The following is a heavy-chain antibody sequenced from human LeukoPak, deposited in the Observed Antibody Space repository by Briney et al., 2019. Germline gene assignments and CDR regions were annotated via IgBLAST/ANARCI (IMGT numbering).Heavy chain of an antibody. CDR1: GFTFSDYY. V-gene: IGHV3-33*08. J-gene: IGHJ4*02. CDR2: IWYDGSNK. Sequence: PGGSLRLSCAASGFTFSDYYMTWIRQAPGKGLEWVAVIWYDGSNKYYADSVKGRFTISRDNSKNTLYLQMNSLRAEDTAVYYCARDARVDIVGATSPGDYWGQGTLITVSS. D-gene: IGHD1-26*01. CDR3: ARDARVDIVGATSPGDY.